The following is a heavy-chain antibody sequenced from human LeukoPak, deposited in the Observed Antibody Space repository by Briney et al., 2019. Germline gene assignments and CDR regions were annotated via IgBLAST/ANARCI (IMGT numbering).Heavy chain of an antibody. CDR1: GYTFTSYG. CDR2: ISAYNGNT. V-gene: IGHV1-18*01. CDR3: ARDRRRGYSYGYDDY. J-gene: IGHJ4*02. Sequence: ASVKVSCKASGYTFTSYGISWVRQAPGQGLEWMGWISAYNGNTNYAQKLQGRVTMTTDTSTSTSYMELRSLRSDDTAVYYCARDRRRGYSYGYDDYWGQGTLVTVSS. D-gene: IGHD5-18*01.